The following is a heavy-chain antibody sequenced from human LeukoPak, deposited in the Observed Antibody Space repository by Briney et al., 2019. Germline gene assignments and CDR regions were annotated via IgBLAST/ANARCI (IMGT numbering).Heavy chain of an antibody. CDR1: GFTFSNYG. CDR2: ISYDGSNK. D-gene: IGHD2-15*01. V-gene: IGHV3-30*18. Sequence: PGRSLRLSCAASGFTFSNYGMHWVRQAPGKGLEWVAVISYDGSNKYYADSVKGRFTISRDNSKNTLYLQMNSLRAEDTAVYYCAKDATDGYFDYWGQGTLVTVSS. CDR3: AKDATDGYFDY. J-gene: IGHJ4*02.